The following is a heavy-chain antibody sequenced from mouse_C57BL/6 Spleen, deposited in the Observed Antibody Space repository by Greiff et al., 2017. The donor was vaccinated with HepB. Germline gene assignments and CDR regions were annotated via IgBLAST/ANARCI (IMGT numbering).Heavy chain of an antibody. V-gene: IGHV1-82*01. J-gene: IGHJ4*01. CDR1: GYAFSSSW. D-gene: IGHD2-4*01. CDR3: ARAYDYDGYYYAMDY. Sequence: VMLVESGPELVKPGASVKISCKASGYAFSSSWMNWVKQRPGKGLEWIGRIYPGDGDTNYNGKFKGKATLTADKSSSTAYMQLSSLTSEDSAVYFCARAYDYDGYYYAMDYWGQGTSVTVSS. CDR2: IYPGDGDT.